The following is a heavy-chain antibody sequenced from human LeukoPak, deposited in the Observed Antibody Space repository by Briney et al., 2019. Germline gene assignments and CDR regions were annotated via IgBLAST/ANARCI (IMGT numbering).Heavy chain of an antibody. J-gene: IGHJ1*01. Sequence: GGSLRPSCAASGFTFSSYGMHWVRQAPGKGLEWVAFIWYDGGNKYYADSVKGRFTISRDNSKNTLYLQMNSLRAEDTAVYYCAKDPRFRAARSAEYFQHWGPGTLVSVSS. D-gene: IGHD6-6*01. CDR3: AKDPRFRAARSAEYFQH. V-gene: IGHV3-30*02. CDR2: IWYDGGNK. CDR1: GFTFSSYG.